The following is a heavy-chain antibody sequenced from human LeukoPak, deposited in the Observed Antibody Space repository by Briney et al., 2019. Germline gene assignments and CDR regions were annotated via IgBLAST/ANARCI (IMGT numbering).Heavy chain of an antibody. CDR2: ISGSGSNT. CDR1: GFSFSTCA. J-gene: IGHJ4*02. CDR3: AHGYSSGCFDY. Sequence: GGSLRLSCAASGFSFSTCAMNWVRQAPGKGLEWVSAISGSGSNTYYADSVKGRFTISRDNSKNSLYLQMNSLRAEDTAVYYCAHGYSSGCFDYWGQGTLVTVSS. V-gene: IGHV3-23*01. D-gene: IGHD6-19*01.